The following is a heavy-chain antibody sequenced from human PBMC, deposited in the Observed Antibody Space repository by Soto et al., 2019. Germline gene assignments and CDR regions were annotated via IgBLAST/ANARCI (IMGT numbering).Heavy chain of an antibody. Sequence: QITLKESGPTLVKPTQTLTLTCTFSGFSLSTSGVAVGWIRQPPGKALECLALIYWNDNKLYSPSLQSRITITKDTSKTQVVLTMTNMDPVDTATYYCAHRYSSSYDYWGQGTLVTVSS. D-gene: IGHD6-13*01. CDR3: AHRYSSSYDY. V-gene: IGHV2-5*01. CDR2: IYWNDNK. J-gene: IGHJ4*02. CDR1: GFSLSTSGVA.